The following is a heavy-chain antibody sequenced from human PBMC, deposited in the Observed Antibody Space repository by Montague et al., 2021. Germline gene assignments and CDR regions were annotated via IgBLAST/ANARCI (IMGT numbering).Heavy chain of an antibody. J-gene: IGHJ5*02. V-gene: IGHV3-23*01. CDR2: ITGSGATT. CDR3: ARGRGVSSGIGQLDP. D-gene: IGHD3-22*01. Sequence: SLRLSCAASGFTFSNYGMSWVRQAPGKGLEWVSSITGSGATTYYADSVNGRFTISRDNSENTLYLQMNNLRAEDTALYYCARGRGVSSGIGQLDPWGQGTLVTVSS. CDR1: GFTFSNYG.